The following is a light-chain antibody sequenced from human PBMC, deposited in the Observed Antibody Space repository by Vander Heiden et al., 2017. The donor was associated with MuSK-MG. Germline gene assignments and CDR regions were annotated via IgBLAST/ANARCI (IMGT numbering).Light chain of an antibody. CDR3: SSHTSGTNVV. Sequence: QSALTQPASVSGSPGQSITISCNGTRSDVGGYNYVSWHQPHPGKAPKLVITDVSDRLSGVSNRVSGPKSGKTASLAISGPQAEDEADYYCSSHTSGTNVVFGGGTKLTVL. CDR2: DVS. CDR1: RSDVGGYNY. V-gene: IGLV2-14*03. J-gene: IGLJ2*01.